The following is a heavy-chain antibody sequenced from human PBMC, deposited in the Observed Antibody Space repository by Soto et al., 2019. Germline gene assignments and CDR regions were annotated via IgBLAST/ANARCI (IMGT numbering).Heavy chain of an antibody. D-gene: IGHD3-16*01. J-gene: IGHJ4*02. Sequence: GGSLRLSFAASGFTCSDNYMSWLRQAPVKGLEWVSLIYSVGSTYYADSVKGRFTISRDSSKNTLYLQMNSLRAEDTAMYYCAAYSHKGYWGQGT. CDR3: AAYSHKGY. CDR1: GFTCSDNY. CDR2: IYSVGST. V-gene: IGHV3-66*01.